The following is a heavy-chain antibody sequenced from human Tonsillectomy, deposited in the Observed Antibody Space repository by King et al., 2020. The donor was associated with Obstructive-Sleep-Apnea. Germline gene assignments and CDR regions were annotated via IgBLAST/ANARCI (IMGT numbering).Heavy chain of an antibody. V-gene: IGHV1-2*04. CDR1: GYTFTGYY. J-gene: IGHJ4*02. Sequence: QLVQSGAEVKKPGASVKVSCKASGYTFTGYYMHWVRQAPGQGLEWMGWINPNSGGTNYAQKFQGWLTMTRDTSISPAYMELSRLRSDDTAVYYCARSVYCTNVVCYINFGYWGQGTLVPVSS. CDR2: INPNSGGT. D-gene: IGHD2-8*01. CDR3: ARSVYCTNVVCYINFGY.